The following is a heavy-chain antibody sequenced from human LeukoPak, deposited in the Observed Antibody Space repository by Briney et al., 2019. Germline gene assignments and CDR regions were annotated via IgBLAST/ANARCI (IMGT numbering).Heavy chain of an antibody. CDR2: INHSGST. CDR1: GGAFSGYY. D-gene: IGHD3-22*01. CDR3: ARKNITMIKGTLFDY. V-gene: IGHV4-34*01. J-gene: IGHJ4*02. Sequence: SETLSLTCAVYGGAFSGYYWSWIRQPPGKGLEWIGEINHSGSTDYNPSLKSRVTMSVDTSKNQFSLRLSSVTAADTAVYYCARKNITMIKGTLFDYWGQGILVTVST.